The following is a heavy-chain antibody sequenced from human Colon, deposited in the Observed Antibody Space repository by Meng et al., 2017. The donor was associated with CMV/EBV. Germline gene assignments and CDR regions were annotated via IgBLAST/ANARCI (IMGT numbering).Heavy chain of an antibody. V-gene: IGHV3-7*01. J-gene: IGHJ3*02. CDR1: GFTFSNYW. Sequence: GESLKISCAASGFTFSNYWMTWLRQAPGRGLGLVAHIKEDGSEKYFVGSVKGRFTISRDNDKNSLYLQMNSLRAEDTALYYCARDPFIKAFDIWGQGTMVTVSS. CDR3: ARDPFIKAFDI. CDR2: IKEDGSEK.